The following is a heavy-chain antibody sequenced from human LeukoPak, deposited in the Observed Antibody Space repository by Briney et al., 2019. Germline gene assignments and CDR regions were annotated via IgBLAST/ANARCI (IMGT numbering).Heavy chain of an antibody. CDR1: GGSISSYY. CDR3: ARVAADSWNDFDY. D-gene: IGHD1-1*01. V-gene: IGHV4-59*01. CDR2: IYYSGST. J-gene: IGHJ4*02. Sequence: SETLSLTCTVSGGSISSYYMSWVRQPPGKGLEWIGYIYYSGSTNYNPSLKSRFTISVDTSKNQFSLKLSSVAAADTAVYYCARVAADSWNDFDYWGQGTLVTVSS.